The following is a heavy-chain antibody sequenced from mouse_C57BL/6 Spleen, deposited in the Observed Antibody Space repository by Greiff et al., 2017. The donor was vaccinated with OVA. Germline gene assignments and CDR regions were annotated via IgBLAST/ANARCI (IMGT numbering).Heavy chain of an antibody. Sequence: QVQLQQSGAELVRPGASVTLSCKASGYTFTDYEMHWVKQTPVHGLEWIGAIDPETGGTAYNQKFKGKAILTADKSSSTAYMELRSLTSEDSAVYYCTRKGANYYGSTPWGQGTTLTVSS. CDR2: IDPETGGT. V-gene: IGHV1-15*01. D-gene: IGHD1-1*01. J-gene: IGHJ2*01. CDR1: GYTFTDYE. CDR3: TRKGANYYGSTP.